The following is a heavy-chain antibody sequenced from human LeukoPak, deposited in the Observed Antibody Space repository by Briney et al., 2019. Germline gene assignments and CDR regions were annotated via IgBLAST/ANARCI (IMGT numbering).Heavy chain of an antibody. D-gene: IGHD3-10*01. Sequence: PSETLSLTCTVSGDSIRSYDWSWIRQPPGKGLEWIGSIYYSGSTYYNPSLKSRVTISVDTSKNQFSLKLSSVTAADTAVYYCAELYGSGSYSDYWGQGTLVTVSS. V-gene: IGHV4-59*04. CDR1: GDSIRSYD. CDR3: AELYGSGSYSDY. CDR2: IYYSGST. J-gene: IGHJ4*02.